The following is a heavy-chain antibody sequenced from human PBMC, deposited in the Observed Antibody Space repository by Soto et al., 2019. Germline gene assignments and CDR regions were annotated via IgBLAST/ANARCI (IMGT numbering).Heavy chain of an antibody. J-gene: IGHJ6*02. CDR3: ATQGLPTYYPSPMYV. D-gene: IGHD1-26*01. Sequence: QVQLVQSGAEVKKPGSSVKVSCKASGGTFSSYAISWVRQAPGQGLEWMGGIIPIFGTANYAQKFQGTVTITAHQSTSTAYMELSTLRSADTAVYYCATQGLPTYYPSPMYVWCQGTTVTFSS. CDR2: IIPIFGTA. CDR1: GGTFSSYA. V-gene: IGHV1-69*12.